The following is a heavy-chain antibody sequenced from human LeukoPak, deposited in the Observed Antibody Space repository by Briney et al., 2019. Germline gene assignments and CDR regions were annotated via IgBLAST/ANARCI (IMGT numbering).Heavy chain of an antibody. CDR1: GGTFSSYA. D-gene: IGHD2-21*02. Sequence: GASVKVSCKASGGTFSSYAISWVRQAPGQGLEWMGRIIPILGIANYAQKFQGRVTITADKSTSTAYMELSSLRSEDTAVYYCARDGDTYCGGDCYSYWGQGTLVTVSS. CDR3: ARDGDTYCGGDCYSY. CDR2: IIPILGIA. J-gene: IGHJ4*02. V-gene: IGHV1-69*04.